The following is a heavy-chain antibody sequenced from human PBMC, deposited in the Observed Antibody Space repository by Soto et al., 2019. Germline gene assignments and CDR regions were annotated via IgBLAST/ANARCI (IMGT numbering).Heavy chain of an antibody. CDR1: GGSISSGGYY. CDR3: ARANLYYDFWRGYYSRYNWFDP. V-gene: IGHV4-31*03. CDR2: IYYSGST. J-gene: IGHJ5*02. Sequence: PSETLSLTCTVSGGSISSGGYYWSWSRQHLVTGLECIGYIYYSGSTYYNPSLQSRVTISVDTSKNQFSLKLSYVTAADTAVYYCARANLYYDFWRGYYSRYNWFDPWGQGTLVTASS. D-gene: IGHD3-3*01.